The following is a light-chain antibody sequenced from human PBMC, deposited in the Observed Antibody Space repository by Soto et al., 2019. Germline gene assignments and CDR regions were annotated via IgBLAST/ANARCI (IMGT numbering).Light chain of an antibody. J-gene: IGKJ1*01. Sequence: IVLTQSPGTPSLSPGERATLSCRASQSVSSNYLAWYQQKSGQAPRLLIYGASSRATGIPDRFSGSGSGTDFTLTISRLEPEDFAVYYCQQYGGSPRTFGQGTKVEIK. CDR1: QSVSSNY. CDR2: GAS. V-gene: IGKV3-20*01. CDR3: QQYGGSPRT.